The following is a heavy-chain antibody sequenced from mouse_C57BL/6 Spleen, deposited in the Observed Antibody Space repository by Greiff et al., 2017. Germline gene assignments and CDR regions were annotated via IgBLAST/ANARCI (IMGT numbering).Heavy chain of an antibody. CDR2: INPNNGGT. V-gene: IGHV1-26*01. CDR1: GYTFTDYY. J-gene: IGHJ4*01. D-gene: IGHD1-1*01. CDR3: ARSSSYIYAMDY. Sequence: VQLQQSGPELVKPGASVKISCKASGYTFTDYYMNWVKQSHGKSLEWIGDINPNNGGTSYNQKFKGKATLTVDKSSSTAYMELRSLTSEDSAGYYCARSSSYIYAMDYWGQGTSVTVSS.